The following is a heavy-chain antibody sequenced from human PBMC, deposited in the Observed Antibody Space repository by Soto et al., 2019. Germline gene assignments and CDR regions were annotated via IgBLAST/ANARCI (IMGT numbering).Heavy chain of an antibody. Sequence: PPGKALEWPALMYWDDDKRYRPPLKRRLTITKPTSKNQVVLTLPNMAPVDTATYYCAHVYGGYDNFDYWGQGTLVTVSS. J-gene: IGHJ4*02. CDR3: AHVYGGYDNFDY. V-gene: IGHV2-5*02. D-gene: IGHD5-12*01. CDR2: MYWDDDK.